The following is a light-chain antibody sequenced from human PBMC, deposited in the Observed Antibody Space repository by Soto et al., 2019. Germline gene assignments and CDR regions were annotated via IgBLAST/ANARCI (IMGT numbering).Light chain of an antibody. CDR3: CSFAGSYSYV. CDR2: DVT. J-gene: IGLJ1*01. V-gene: IGLV2-11*01. CDR1: SSDVGRYDY. Sequence: QSALTQPRSVSASPGQSVTISCTGTSSDVGRYDYVSWCQQHPGKAPKLIVYDVTERPSGVPDRFSGSKSGNTASLTISGLQAEDEADYSCCSFAGSYSYVFGTATKVTVL.